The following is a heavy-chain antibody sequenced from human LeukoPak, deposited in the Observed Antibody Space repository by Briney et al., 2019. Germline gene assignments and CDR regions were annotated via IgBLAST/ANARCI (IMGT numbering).Heavy chain of an antibody. CDR2: INPNSGNT. CDR1: GYTFTTYD. J-gene: IGHJ4*02. CDR3: ARDVGTVFGD. V-gene: IGHV1-8*03. D-gene: IGHD3-3*01. Sequence: GASVKVSCKASGYTFTTYDINWVRQATGQGLQWMGWINPNSGNTGYAQKFQGRITITRNTSISTVYMELSSLRSEDTAVYYCARDVGTVFGDWGQGTLVTVSS.